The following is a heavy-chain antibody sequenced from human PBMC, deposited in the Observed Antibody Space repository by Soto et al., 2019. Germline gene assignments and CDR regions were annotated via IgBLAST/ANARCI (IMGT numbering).Heavy chain of an antibody. CDR1: VFTFGEYA. CDR2: IRSKAYGGTT. V-gene: IGHV3-49*03. D-gene: IGHD3-3*01. J-gene: IGHJ6*02. CDR3: TTGPESGYCNGAYYYYYGMDV. Sequence: GSLRLSCTASVFTFGEYAMSWFRQAPGKGLEWVGFIRSKAYGGTTEYAASVKGRFTISRDDSKSIAYLQMNSLKTEDTAVYYCTTGPESGYCNGAYYYYYGMDVWGQGTTVTVSS.